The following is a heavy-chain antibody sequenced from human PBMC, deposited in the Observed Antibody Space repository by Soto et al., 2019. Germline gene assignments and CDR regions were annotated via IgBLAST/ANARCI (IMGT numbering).Heavy chain of an antibody. CDR2: ISSEGST. CDR3: AKEGSRIADRRGGAYSYYLDV. V-gene: IGHV3-74*01. CDR1: GFTFSRYW. J-gene: IGHJ6*03. Sequence: EVQLVESGGGLVQPGGSLRLSCAASGFTFSRYWMDWVRQAPGKGLMWVSRISSEGSTSSADSVKGRITISRDNAKNTLYLQMNSLRAEDTAEYYCAKEGSRIADRRGGAYSYYLDVWGKGTTVTVSS. D-gene: IGHD6-13*01.